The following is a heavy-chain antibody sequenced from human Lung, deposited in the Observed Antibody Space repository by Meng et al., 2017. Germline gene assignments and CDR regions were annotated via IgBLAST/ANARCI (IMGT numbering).Heavy chain of an antibody. CDR3: ARPKQANWHFDL. Sequence: QVQRPQGGPGLLKPSEALSLTCAVYGGSFSGYYWSWIRQPPGKGLEWIGEINHSGSTNYNPSLKSRVTISVDTSKNQFSLKLSSVTAADTAVYYCARPKQANWHFDLWGRGTLVTVSS. V-gene: IGHV4-34*01. CDR2: INHSGST. D-gene: IGHD1/OR15-1a*01. CDR1: GGSFSGYY. J-gene: IGHJ2*01.